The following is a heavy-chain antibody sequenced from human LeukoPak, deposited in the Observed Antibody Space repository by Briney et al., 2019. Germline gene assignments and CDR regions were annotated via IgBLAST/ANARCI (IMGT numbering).Heavy chain of an antibody. CDR3: ARDRYYYDSSGTRWFDP. V-gene: IGHV4-59*01. CDR2: IHNSGIT. D-gene: IGHD3-22*01. J-gene: IGHJ5*02. CDR1: GVSISSYY. Sequence: SETLSLTCTVSGVSISSYYWSWIRQPPGKGLEWIGYIHNSGITNYNPSLKSRVTISVDTSKNQFPLKLSSVTAADTAVYYCARDRYYYDSSGTRWFDPWGQGTLVTVSS.